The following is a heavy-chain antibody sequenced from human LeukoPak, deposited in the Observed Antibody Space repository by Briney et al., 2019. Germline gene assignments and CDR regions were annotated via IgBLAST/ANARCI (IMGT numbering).Heavy chain of an antibody. D-gene: IGHD6-19*01. Sequence: PSGTLSLTCTVSGGSISSSSYYWGWIRQPPGKGLEWIGSIYYSGSTYYNPSLKSRVTISVDTSKNQFSLKLSPVTAADTAVYYCARDFDPPYSSGWFPYWGQGTLVTVSS. CDR2: IYYSGST. CDR3: ARDFDPPYSSGWFPY. J-gene: IGHJ4*02. CDR1: GGSISSSSYY. V-gene: IGHV4-39*07.